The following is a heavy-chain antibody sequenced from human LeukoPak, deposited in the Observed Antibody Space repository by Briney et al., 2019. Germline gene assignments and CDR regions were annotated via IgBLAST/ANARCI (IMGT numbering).Heavy chain of an antibody. Sequence: TSETLSLTCTVSGGSISSGSYYWSWLRQPAGKGLEWIVRIYTSGSTNYNPSLKSRVTISVDTSKNQFSLKLSSVTAADTAVYYCAREAYCGGDCYYATDYWGQGTLVTVSS. V-gene: IGHV4-61*02. CDR2: IYTSGST. D-gene: IGHD2-21*02. J-gene: IGHJ4*02. CDR3: AREAYCGGDCYYATDY. CDR1: GGSISSGSYY.